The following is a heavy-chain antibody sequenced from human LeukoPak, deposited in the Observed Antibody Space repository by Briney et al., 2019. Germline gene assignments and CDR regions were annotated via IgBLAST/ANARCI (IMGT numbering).Heavy chain of an antibody. Sequence: GGSLRLSCAASGFTGSHNYMSWVSQAPGKGLEWVSATHSSGGTYYADSVKGRFTIFRDTSKNTLYLQINSLSVEDTAVYYCIVFGDSNHWGQGTLVTVSS. V-gene: IGHV3-53*01. D-gene: IGHD4-17*01. J-gene: IGHJ5*02. CDR2: THSSGGT. CDR1: GFTGSHNY. CDR3: IVFGDSNH.